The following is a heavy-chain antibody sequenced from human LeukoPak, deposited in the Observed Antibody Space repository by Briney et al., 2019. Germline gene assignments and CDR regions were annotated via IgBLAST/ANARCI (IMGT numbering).Heavy chain of an antibody. CDR2: INPSGGST. CDR1: GYTFTSYY. J-gene: IGHJ4*02. V-gene: IGHV1-46*01. Sequence: ASVKVSCKASGYTFTSYYMHWVRQAPGQGLEWMGIINPSGGSTSYAQKFQGRVAMTRDTSTSTVYMELSSLRSEDTAVYYCARVGSGDETLDYWGQGTLVTVSS. D-gene: IGHD3-10*01. CDR3: ARVGSGDETLDY.